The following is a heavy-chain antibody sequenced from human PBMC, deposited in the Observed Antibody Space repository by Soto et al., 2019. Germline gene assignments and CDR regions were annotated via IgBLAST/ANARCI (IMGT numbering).Heavy chain of an antibody. CDR1: GFSLTTSRVG. CDR2: IYWDDDK. V-gene: IGHV2-5*02. D-gene: IGHD1-26*01. J-gene: IGHJ4*02. Sequence: QITLKESGPTLVKPTQTLTLTCTFSGFSLTTSRVGLGWIRQPPGKALEWLALIYWDDDKRYSPSLRSRLTITQDTSKTQVVLTTTTMDPVATATYCCAHMFGTVSQVGYWGQGTMVTAYS. CDR3: AHMFGTVSQVGY.